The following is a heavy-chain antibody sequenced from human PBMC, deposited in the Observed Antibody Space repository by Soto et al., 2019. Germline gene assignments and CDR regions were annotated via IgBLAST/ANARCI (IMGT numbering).Heavy chain of an antibody. D-gene: IGHD6-13*01. CDR2: ISSSGST. CDR1: GGSISSFY. Sequence: PSETLSLTCNVSGGSISSFYWSWIRQPPGKGLEWIVSISSSGSTNYNPSLESRVTVSVDRSKNQLSLKLRSVTAADTAVYHCARVPTSSGWFHYYGMDVWGQGTTVTVSS. V-gene: IGHV4-59*01. CDR3: ARVPTSSGWFHYYGMDV. J-gene: IGHJ6*02.